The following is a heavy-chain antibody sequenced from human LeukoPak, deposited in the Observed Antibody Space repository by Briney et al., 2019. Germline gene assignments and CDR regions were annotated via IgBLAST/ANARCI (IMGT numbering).Heavy chain of an antibody. CDR2: INPSGGST. CDR1: GYTFTSYY. CDR3: ARDLGVGATRLDY. D-gene: IGHD1-26*01. J-gene: IGHJ4*02. V-gene: IGHV1-46*01. Sequence: VASVKVSCKASGYTFTSYYMHWVRQAPGQGLEWMGIINPSGGSTSYAQKFQGRVTMTRDTSTSTVHMGLSSLRSEDTAVYYCARDLGVGATRLDYWGQGTLVTVSS.